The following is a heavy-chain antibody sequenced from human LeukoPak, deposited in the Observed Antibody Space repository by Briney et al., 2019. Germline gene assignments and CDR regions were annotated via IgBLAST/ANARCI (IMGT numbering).Heavy chain of an antibody. J-gene: IGHJ4*02. Sequence: SVKVSCKASRYTFTSYDINWVRQATGQGLEWMGWMNPNSGNTGYAQKFQGRVTMTRNTSISTAYMELSSLRSEDTAVYYCARASQLRLGIVVVITSGRRYYFDYWGQGTLVTVSS. D-gene: IGHD3-22*01. V-gene: IGHV1-8*01. CDR3: ARASQLRLGIVVVITSGRRYYFDY. CDR2: MNPNSGNT. CDR1: RYTFTSYD.